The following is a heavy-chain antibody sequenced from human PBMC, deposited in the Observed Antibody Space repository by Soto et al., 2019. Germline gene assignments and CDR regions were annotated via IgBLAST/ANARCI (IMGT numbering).Heavy chain of an antibody. CDR3: ARHGPFYGSGTYYYYGMDV. D-gene: IGHD3-10*01. CDR2: IYPGDSDT. J-gene: IGHJ6*02. V-gene: IGHV5-51*01. CDR1: GYSFTSYW. Sequence: PGESLKISCKGSGYSFTSYWIGWVRQMPGKGLEWMGNIYPGDSDTRYSPSFQGQVTISADKPISTAYLQWSSLKASDTAMYYCARHGPFYGSGTYYYYGMDVWGQGTTVTVSS.